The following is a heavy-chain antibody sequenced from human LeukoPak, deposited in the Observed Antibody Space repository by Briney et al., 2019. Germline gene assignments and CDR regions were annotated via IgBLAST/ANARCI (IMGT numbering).Heavy chain of an antibody. CDR2: IYYSGST. Sequence: SETLPLASTVSGGSISSYYWSWIRQPPGKGLEWIGYIYYSGSTNCNPSLKSRVTISVDTSKNQFSLKLSSVTAADTAVYYCARFLLDAFDIWGQGTMVTVSS. V-gene: IGHV4-59*01. J-gene: IGHJ3*02. CDR3: ARFLLDAFDI. CDR1: GGSISSYY.